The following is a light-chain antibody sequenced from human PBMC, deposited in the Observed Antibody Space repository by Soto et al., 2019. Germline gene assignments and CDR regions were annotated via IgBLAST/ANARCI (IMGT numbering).Light chain of an antibody. CDR1: QSVSSSY. CDR3: QQRSNWPPIT. J-gene: IGKJ5*01. Sequence: IVVTQAPRTLSLTPGERATLSCRASQSVSSSYLAWYQQKPGQAPRLLIYDASNRATGIPARFSGSGSGTDFTLTISSLEPEDFAVYYCQQRSNWPPITFGQRTRLELK. CDR2: DAS. V-gene: IGKV3D-20*02.